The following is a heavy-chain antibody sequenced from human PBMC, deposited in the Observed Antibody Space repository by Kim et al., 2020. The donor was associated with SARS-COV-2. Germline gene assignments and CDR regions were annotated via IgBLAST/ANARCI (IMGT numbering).Heavy chain of an antibody. D-gene: IGHD2-21*01. CDR2: ITSNGGTT. Sequence: GGSLRLSCVGSGFTFSDYAMHWVRQAPGKGLEYLSVITSNGGTTYYANSVKGRFTVSRDNSKNTLYLQMGSLRPEDMAVYYCARSMIASGKADYWGQGTLVTVYS. J-gene: IGHJ4*02. V-gene: IGHV3-64*01. CDR1: GFTFSDYA. CDR3: ARSMIASGKADY.